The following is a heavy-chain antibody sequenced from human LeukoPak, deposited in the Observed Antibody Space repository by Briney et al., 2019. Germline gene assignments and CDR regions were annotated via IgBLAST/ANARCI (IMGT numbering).Heavy chain of an antibody. J-gene: IGHJ4*02. CDR2: ISYDESNK. CDR1: GFSFSSYA. V-gene: IGHV3-30-3*01. CDR3: ARERLTIFGLDY. D-gene: IGHD3-3*01. Sequence: PGGSLRLSCAASGFSFSSYAVHWVRQAPGKGLEWVAVISYDESNKYYADSVKGRFTISRDNSKNTLYLQMNSLRVEDTAVYYCARERLTIFGLDYWGQGTLVTVSS.